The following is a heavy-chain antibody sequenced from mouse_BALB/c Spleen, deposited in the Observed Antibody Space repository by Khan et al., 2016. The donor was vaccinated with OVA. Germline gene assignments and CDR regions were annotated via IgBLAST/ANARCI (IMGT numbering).Heavy chain of an antibody. CDR2: MIYTGYT. J-gene: IGHJ3*01. CDR3: AGSTARYAFAY. Sequence: VQLKQSGPRLVKPSQTLSLSCSVTGDSITSGYWSWIRKFPGNKLEYMGYMIYTGYTDYNPSLTSRIAITRHNSKNQYYLQLNSVTTEDTANYYCAGSTARYAFAYWGQVTLVTVSA. V-gene: IGHV3-8*02. D-gene: IGHD2-14*01. CDR1: GDSITSGY.